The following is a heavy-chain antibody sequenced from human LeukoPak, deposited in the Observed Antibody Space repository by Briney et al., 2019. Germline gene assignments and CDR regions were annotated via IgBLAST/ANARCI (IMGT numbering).Heavy chain of an antibody. CDR1: GFTFSTYW. Sequence: GRSLRLSCAASGFTFSTYWMTWIRQAPGKGLEWVANIEQNGSEKFYVDSVKGRFTISRDNAKSSLYLQMSSLRVEDTAVYYCARDYDWGQGTLVTVSS. J-gene: IGHJ4*02. CDR2: IEQNGSEK. D-gene: IGHD3-16*01. CDR3: ARDYD. V-gene: IGHV3-7*04.